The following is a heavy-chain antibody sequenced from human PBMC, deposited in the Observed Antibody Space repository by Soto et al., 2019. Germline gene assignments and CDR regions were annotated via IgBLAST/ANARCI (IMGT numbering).Heavy chain of an antibody. D-gene: IGHD4-17*01. CDR2: IYYSGST. V-gene: IGHV4-59*01. CDR3: ARVDYGDYYYYYMDV. J-gene: IGHJ6*03. Sequence: SETLSLTCTVSGGSISSYYWSWIRQPPGKGLEWIGYIYYSGSTNYNPSLKSRVTISVDTSKNQFSLKLSSVTAADTAVYYCARVDYGDYYYYYMDVWGKGTTVTVLL. CDR1: GGSISSYY.